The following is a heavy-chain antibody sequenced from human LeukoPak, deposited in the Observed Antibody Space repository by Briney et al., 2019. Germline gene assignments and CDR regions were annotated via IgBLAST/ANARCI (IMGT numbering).Heavy chain of an antibody. Sequence: PSETLSLTCTVSGGSITSGDYHWSWIRQYPGQGLEWIGYIYHSGSTYYNPSLKSRLTISVDTSKNQFSLKLSSLTAADTAVYYCAREARGMATNAHDAFDIWGQGTMVTVSS. D-gene: IGHD5-24*01. CDR2: IYHSGST. CDR3: AREARGMATNAHDAFDI. J-gene: IGHJ3*02. V-gene: IGHV4-31*03. CDR1: GGSITSGDYH.